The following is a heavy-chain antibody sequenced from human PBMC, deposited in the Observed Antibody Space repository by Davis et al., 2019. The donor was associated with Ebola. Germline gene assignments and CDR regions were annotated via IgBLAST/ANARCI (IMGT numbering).Heavy chain of an antibody. Sequence: GGSLRLSCAASGFTFSNAWMSWVRQAPGKGLEWVGRIKSKTDGGTTDYAAPVKGRFTISRDDSKNTLYLQMNSLKTEDTAVYYCTTDYPLYGSGSYYNRYYYYGMDVWGQGTTVTVSS. D-gene: IGHD3-10*01. V-gene: IGHV3-15*01. CDR2: IKSKTDGGTT. CDR1: GFTFSNAW. J-gene: IGHJ6*02. CDR3: TTDYPLYGSGSYYNRYYYYGMDV.